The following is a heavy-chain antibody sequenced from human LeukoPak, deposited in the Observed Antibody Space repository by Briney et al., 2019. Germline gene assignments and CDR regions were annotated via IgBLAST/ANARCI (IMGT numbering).Heavy chain of an antibody. CDR2: ISYDGSNK. CDR1: GFTFSSYA. CDR3: ARGPPHDILTIAPWYFDL. J-gene: IGHJ2*01. V-gene: IGHV3-30-3*01. Sequence: PGRSLRLSCAASGFTFSSYAMHWVRQAPGKGLEWVAVISYDGSNKYYADSVKGRFTISRDNSKNTLYLQMSSLRAEDTAVYYCARGPPHDILTIAPWYFDLWGRGTLVTVSS. D-gene: IGHD3-9*01.